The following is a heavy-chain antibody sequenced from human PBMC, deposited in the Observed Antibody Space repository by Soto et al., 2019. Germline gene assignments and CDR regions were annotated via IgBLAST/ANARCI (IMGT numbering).Heavy chain of an antibody. CDR2: VWHDGKYK. CDR1: GFTFSKYG. CDR3: ARDRGSDAPMDA. V-gene: IGHV3-33*01. J-gene: IGHJ6*02. D-gene: IGHD3-10*01. Sequence: QVQLVESGGGVVQPGRSLRLSCAASGFTFSKYGMHWVRQAPGRGLEWVAVVWHDGKYKDYAESVKGRFTISRDNSKNTDYLQMDSLRAEDTAVYYCARDRGSDAPMDAWGQGTSVAVSS.